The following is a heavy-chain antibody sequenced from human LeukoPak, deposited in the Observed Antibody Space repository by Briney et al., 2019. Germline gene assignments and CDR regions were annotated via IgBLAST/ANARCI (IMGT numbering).Heavy chain of an antibody. Sequence: PSETLSLTCNVSGGSISSYYWSWIRQPAGKGLEWIGRMYTSGSTNYNPSLKSRVTMSADTSKNQCSLKLSSVTAADTAVYYCARGGSSGYYYGWGQGTLVTVSS. CDR2: MYTSGST. CDR3: ARGGSSGYYYG. D-gene: IGHD3-22*01. V-gene: IGHV4-4*07. CDR1: GGSISSYY. J-gene: IGHJ4*02.